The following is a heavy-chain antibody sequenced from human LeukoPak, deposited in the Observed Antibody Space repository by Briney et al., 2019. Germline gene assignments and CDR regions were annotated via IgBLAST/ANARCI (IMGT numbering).Heavy chain of an antibody. D-gene: IGHD4-17*01. V-gene: IGHV3-30*02. CDR2: IRYDGSNK. J-gene: IGHJ4*02. Sequence: PGGSLRLSCAASGFTFSSYGMHWLRQAPGKGLEWVAFIRYDGSNKYYADSVKGRFIISRDNSKNTLYLQMNSLRAEDTAVYYCAKDTGMTTVTIYDYWGQGTLVTVSS. CDR1: GFTFSSYG. CDR3: AKDTGMTTVTIYDY.